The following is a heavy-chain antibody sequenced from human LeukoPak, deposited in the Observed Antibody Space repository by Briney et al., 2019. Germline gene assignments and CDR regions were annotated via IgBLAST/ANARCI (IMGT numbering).Heavy chain of an antibody. Sequence: ASVKVSCKASGYTFTSYYMHWVRPAPGQGLEWMGIINPSGGSTSYAQKFQGRVTMTRDTSTSTVYMELSSLRSEDTAVYYCARVGGSGWYQWYFDLWGRGTLVTVSS. D-gene: IGHD6-13*01. CDR1: GYTFTSYY. CDR3: ARVGGSGWYQWYFDL. J-gene: IGHJ2*01. V-gene: IGHV1-46*01. CDR2: INPSGGST.